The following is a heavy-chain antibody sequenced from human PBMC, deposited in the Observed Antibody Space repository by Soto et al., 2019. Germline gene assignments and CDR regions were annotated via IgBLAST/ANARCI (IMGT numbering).Heavy chain of an antibody. CDR1: GFTFSSCA. CDR3: AKGHPGGSCYSGLDC. J-gene: IGHJ4*02. V-gene: IGHV3-23*01. Sequence: GSLRLSCAASGFTFSSCAMTWVRQAPGKGLEWVLCISGSGDTTYYADSVKGRFTISRDTSKNTVYLQMNSLRADDTAVYYCAKGHPGGSCYSGLDCWGQGTLVTVSS. CDR2: ISGSGDTT. D-gene: IGHD2-15*01.